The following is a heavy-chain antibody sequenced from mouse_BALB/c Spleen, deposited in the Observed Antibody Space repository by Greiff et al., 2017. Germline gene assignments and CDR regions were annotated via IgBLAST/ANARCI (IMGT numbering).Heavy chain of an antibody. CDR3: ARRYGSNAMDY. V-gene: IGHV14-3*02. J-gene: IGHJ4*01. D-gene: IGHD1-1*01. Sequence: VHVKQPGAELVKPGASVKLSCTASGFNIKDTYMHWVKQRPEQGLEWIGRIDPANGNTKYDPKFQGKATITADTSSNTAYLQLSSLTSEDTAVYYCARRYGSNAMDYWGQGTSVTVSS. CDR1: GFNIKDTY. CDR2: IDPANGNT.